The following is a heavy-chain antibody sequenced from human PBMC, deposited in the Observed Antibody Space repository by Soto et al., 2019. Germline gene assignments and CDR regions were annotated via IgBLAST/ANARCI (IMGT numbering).Heavy chain of an antibody. Sequence: ASVQVPCKASGYTFTSYAMHWVRQAPGQRLEWMGWINAGNGNTKYSQKFQGRVTITRDTSASTAYMELSSLRSEDTVVYYCARDRSSSSWYWFDPWGQGTLVTVSS. CDR2: INAGNGNT. CDR1: GYTFTSYA. J-gene: IGHJ5*02. CDR3: ARDRSSSSWYWFDP. D-gene: IGHD6-13*01. V-gene: IGHV1-3*01.